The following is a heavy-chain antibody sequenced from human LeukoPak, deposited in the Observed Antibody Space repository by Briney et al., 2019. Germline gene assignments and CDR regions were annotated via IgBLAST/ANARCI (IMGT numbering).Heavy chain of an antibody. J-gene: IGHJ3*02. D-gene: IGHD3-22*01. Sequence: PGGSLRLSCAASGFTFSSYAMSWVRQAPGKGLELLSAISGGGGSTYYADSVKGRFTISRENSKNTLYLQMNSLRSEDTAVYYGAQDLYADDSYDSSRYPDAFDIWGQGTMVTVSS. V-gene: IGHV3-23*01. CDR2: ISGGGGST. CDR3: AQDLYADDSYDSSRYPDAFDI. CDR1: GFTFSSYA.